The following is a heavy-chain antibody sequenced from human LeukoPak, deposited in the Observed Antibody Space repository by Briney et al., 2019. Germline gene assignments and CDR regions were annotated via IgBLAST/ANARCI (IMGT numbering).Heavy chain of an antibody. J-gene: IGHJ4*02. D-gene: IGHD3-10*01. CDR1: GFTFSSYA. Sequence: GGSLRLSCSASGFTFSSYAMHWVRQAPGKGLEWVAVISNDGSNKYYADSVKGRFTISRDNSKNTLYVQMNSLRAEDTAVYYCASAPRDYYFGSGSMGSYFDYWGQGTLVTVSS. CDR2: ISNDGSNK. V-gene: IGHV3-30-3*01. CDR3: ASAPRDYYFGSGSMGSYFDY.